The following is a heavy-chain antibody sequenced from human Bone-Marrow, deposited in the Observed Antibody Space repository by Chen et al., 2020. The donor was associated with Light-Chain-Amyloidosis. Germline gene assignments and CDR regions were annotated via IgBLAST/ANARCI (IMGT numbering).Heavy chain of an antibody. V-gene: IGHV4-4*07. Sequence: QAQLQESGPGLVKASETLSLICTVSGDSINGQYWSWIRQPAGKGLEWIGRIFLGGRTDYNPSLKSRVTISIDTSKNQFSMKVTSVTAADTALYYCAELLDNSYASTWGQGTLVTVSS. D-gene: IGHD3-16*01. CDR2: IFLGGRT. CDR3: AELLDNSYAST. CDR1: GDSINGQY. J-gene: IGHJ5*02.